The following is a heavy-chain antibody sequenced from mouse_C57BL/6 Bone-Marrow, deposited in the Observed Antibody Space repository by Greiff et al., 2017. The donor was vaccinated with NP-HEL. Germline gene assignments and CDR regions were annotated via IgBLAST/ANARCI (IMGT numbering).Heavy chain of an antibody. Sequence: VQLKESGPSLVRPSQTLSLTCTVTGFSINSDCYWIWIRQFPGNKLEYIGYTFYSGITYYNPSLESRTYITRDTSKNQFSLKLSSVTTEDTATYYCAREVTTVVATRKYFDYWGQGTTLTVSS. CDR2: TFYSGIT. J-gene: IGHJ2*01. CDR3: AREVTTVVATRKYFDY. D-gene: IGHD1-1*01. CDR1: GFSINSDCY. V-gene: IGHV3-3*01.